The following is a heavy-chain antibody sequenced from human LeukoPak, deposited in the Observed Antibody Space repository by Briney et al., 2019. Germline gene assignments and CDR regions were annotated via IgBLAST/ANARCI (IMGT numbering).Heavy chain of an antibody. CDR2: ISYDVSSK. CDR3: AKDNDGRQLGLHLDY. V-gene: IGHV3-30*18. J-gene: IGHJ4*02. CDR1: GFTFSNYG. Sequence: PGGSLRLSCTASGFTFSNYGMHWVRQAPGKGLEWVAVISYDVSSKKYADSVKGRFTISRDNSKNTLYLQMNSLRLEDTAVYYCAKDNDGRQLGLHLDYWGQGTLVTVSS. D-gene: IGHD1-1*01.